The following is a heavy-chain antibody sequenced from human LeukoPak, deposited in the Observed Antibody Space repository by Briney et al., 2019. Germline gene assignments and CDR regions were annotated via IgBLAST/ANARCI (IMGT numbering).Heavy chain of an antibody. CDR2: IYSGGST. V-gene: IGHV3-53*01. Sequence: PGGSLRLSCAASGFTVSRNYMSWVRQTPGKGLEWVSVIYSGGSTDYADSVKGRFTISRDDSKNTLYLQMSSLRAEDTAVYYCARDPRRLDIVVVPAANNWFDPWGQGTLVTVSS. D-gene: IGHD2-2*01. CDR1: GFTVSRNY. J-gene: IGHJ5*02. CDR3: ARDPRRLDIVVVPAANNWFDP.